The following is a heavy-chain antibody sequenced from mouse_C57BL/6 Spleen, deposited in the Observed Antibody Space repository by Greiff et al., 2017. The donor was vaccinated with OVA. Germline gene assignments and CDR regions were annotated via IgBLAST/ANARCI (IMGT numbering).Heavy chain of an antibody. CDR1: GYAFTHYL. J-gene: IGHJ2*01. V-gene: IGHV1-54*01. CDR2: INPGSGGT. D-gene: IGHD1-1*01. Sequence: QVQLQQSGAELVRPGTSVKVSCKASGYAFTHYLIEWVKQRPGQGLEWIGVINPGSGGTNYNEKFKGKATLTADKSSSTAYMQLSSLTSEDSAVYFCARGTTVVFDDWGEGTTLTVSS. CDR3: ARGTTVVFDD.